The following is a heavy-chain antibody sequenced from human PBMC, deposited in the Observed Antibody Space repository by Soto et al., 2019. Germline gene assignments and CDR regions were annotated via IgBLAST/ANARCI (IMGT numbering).Heavy chain of an antibody. CDR3: ARYSSDFKGFDS. CDR2: IKQDGSER. CDR1: VFTFSYGW. V-gene: IGHV3-7*01. D-gene: IGHD3-3*01. J-gene: IGHJ5*01. Sequence: SLRLSCASSVFTFSYGWRTRIRQAPGKGLEWVANIKQDGSERYYGDSVKGRFTISRDNAKNSLFLQMNSLRAEDTAMYYCARYSSDFKGFDSWGQGALVTVSS.